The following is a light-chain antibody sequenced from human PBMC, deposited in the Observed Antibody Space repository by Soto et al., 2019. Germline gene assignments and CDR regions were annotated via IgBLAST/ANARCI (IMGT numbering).Light chain of an antibody. CDR1: QGISSY. CDR3: QQSYSTPRT. Sequence: DIQLNQSPSVLSASVGDRVTITCRASQGISSYLAWYQQKPGKAPKLLIYAASSLQSGVPSRFSGSGSGTDFTLTISSLQPEDFATYYCQQSYSTPRTSGQGTNADIK. CDR2: AAS. V-gene: IGKV1-39*01. J-gene: IGKJ1*01.